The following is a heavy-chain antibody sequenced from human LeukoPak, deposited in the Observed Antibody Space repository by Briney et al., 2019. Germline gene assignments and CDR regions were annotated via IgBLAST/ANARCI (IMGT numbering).Heavy chain of an antibody. J-gene: IGHJ4*02. CDR2: INFTVTT. CDR1: GGSFSDYY. V-gene: IGHV4-34*01. CDR3: ARRRWGYGSGSYDF. Sequence: PSETLSLTCTVYGGSFSDYYWAWIRQPPGKGLEWMGEINFTVTTTNYNPSITNRVTISVDMYKNQFSLKLISVTAADAAVYFCARRRWGYGSGSYDFWGQGTLVTVSS. D-gene: IGHD3-10*01.